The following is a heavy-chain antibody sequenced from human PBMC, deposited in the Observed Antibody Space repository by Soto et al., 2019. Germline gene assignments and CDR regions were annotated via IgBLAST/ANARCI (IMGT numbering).Heavy chain of an antibody. D-gene: IGHD4-17*01. J-gene: IGHJ4*02. CDR3: ATTPFYGDLTIDY. CDR2: IYYSGST. V-gene: IGHV4-30-4*01. Sequence: SETLSLTCTVSGGSISSGDYYWSWIRQPPGKGLEWIGYIYYSGSTYYNPSLKSRVTISVDTSKNQFSLKLSSVTAADTAVYYCATTPFYGDLTIDYWGQGTLVPVSS. CDR1: GGSISSGDYY.